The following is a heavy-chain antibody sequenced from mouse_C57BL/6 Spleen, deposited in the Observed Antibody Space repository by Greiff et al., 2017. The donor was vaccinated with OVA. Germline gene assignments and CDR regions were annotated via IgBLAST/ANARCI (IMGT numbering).Heavy chain of an antibody. J-gene: IGHJ1*03. D-gene: IGHD2-2*01. V-gene: IGHV14-4*01. CDR3: TKGRGLRRYFDV. Sequence: VQLQQSGAELVRPGASVKLSCTASGFNIKDDYMHWVKQRPEQGLEWIGWIDPENGDTEYASKFQGKATITADTSSNTAYLQLSSLTSEDTAVYYCTKGRGLRRYFDVWGTGTTVTVSS. CDR2: IDPENGDT. CDR1: GFNIKDDY.